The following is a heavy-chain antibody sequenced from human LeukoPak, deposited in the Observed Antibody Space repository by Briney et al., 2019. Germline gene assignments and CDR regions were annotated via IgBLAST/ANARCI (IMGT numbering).Heavy chain of an antibody. CDR2: IYYSGST. D-gene: IGHD3-22*01. CDR3: ARSSSPRYYYDSSGYRARAFDI. CDR1: GGSISSSSYY. Sequence: SETLSLTCTVSGGSISSSSYYWGWIRQPPGKGLEWIGSIYYSGSTYYNPSLKSRVTISVDTSKNQFSLKLSSVTAADTAVYYCARSSSPRYYYDSSGYRARAFDIWGQGTMVTVSS. V-gene: IGHV4-39*01. J-gene: IGHJ3*02.